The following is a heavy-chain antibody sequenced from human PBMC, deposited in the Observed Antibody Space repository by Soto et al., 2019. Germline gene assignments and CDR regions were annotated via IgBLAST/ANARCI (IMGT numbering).Heavy chain of an antibody. D-gene: IGHD3-22*01. CDR2: IYTSGST. Sequence: PSETLSLTCTVSGGSISSYYWSWIRQPAGKGLEWIGRIYTSGSTNYNPSLKSRVTMSVDTSKNQFSLKLSSVTAADTAVYYCARELYYDSSGYPTPIDYWGQGTLVTVS. CDR3: ARELYYDSSGYPTPIDY. V-gene: IGHV4-4*07. CDR1: GGSISSYY. J-gene: IGHJ4*02.